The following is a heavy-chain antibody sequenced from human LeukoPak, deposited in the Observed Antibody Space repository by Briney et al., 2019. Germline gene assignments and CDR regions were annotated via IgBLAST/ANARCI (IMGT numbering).Heavy chain of an antibody. CDR3: ARDCNPTVPPWYFDL. V-gene: IGHV3-48*03. CDR2: ISSSGSTI. CDR1: GFTFSSYE. D-gene: IGHD4-17*01. J-gene: IGHJ2*01. Sequence: GGSLRLSCAASGFTFSSYEMNWVRQAPGKGLEWVSYISSSGSTIYYADSVKGRFTISRDNAKNSLYLQMNSLRAEDTAVYYCARDCNPTVPPWYFDLWGRGTLVTVSS.